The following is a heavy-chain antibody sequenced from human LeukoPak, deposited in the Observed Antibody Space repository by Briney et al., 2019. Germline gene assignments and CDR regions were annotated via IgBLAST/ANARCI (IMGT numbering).Heavy chain of an antibody. CDR3: ARHLSDILTGYYRGMAPAYYYYGMDV. CDR2: IYHSGST. CDR1: GGSISSGGYY. V-gene: IGHV4-30-2*01. Sequence: SETLSLTCTVSGGSISSGGYYWSWIRQPPGKGLEWIGYIYHSGSTYYNPSLKSRVTISVDTPKNQFSLKLSSVTAADTAVYYCARHLSDILTGYYRGMAPAYYYYGMDVWGQGTTVTVSS. D-gene: IGHD3-9*01. J-gene: IGHJ6*02.